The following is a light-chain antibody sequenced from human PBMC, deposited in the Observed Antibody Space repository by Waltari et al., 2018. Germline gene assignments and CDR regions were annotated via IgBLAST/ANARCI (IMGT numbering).Light chain of an antibody. V-gene: IGKV2-30*02. Sequence: DVVMTQSPLSLPVTLGQAASISCKSTQSLVHSDGNTHLTWFQQRPGQSPRRLIYRVSTRDSWVPDRFSGSGSGTDFTLTISRVEAEDVAIYYCMQGTYWPYTFGQGTKLDIK. J-gene: IGKJ2*01. CDR3: MQGTYWPYT. CDR1: QSLVHSDGNTH. CDR2: RVS.